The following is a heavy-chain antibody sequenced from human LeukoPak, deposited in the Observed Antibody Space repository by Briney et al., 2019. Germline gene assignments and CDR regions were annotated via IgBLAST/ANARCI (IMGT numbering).Heavy chain of an antibody. J-gene: IGHJ4*01. Sequence: GGSLRLSCAASGFTFISYGMQWVRQAPGKGLVWVPRINNGGSDMSYADSVKGRFTISRDNAKNTLYLQMKSLRAEDTAVYYCARELPREVTLDYWGQGTPVTVSS. CDR3: ARELPREVTLDY. V-gene: IGHV3-74*01. CDR2: INNGGSDM. CDR1: GFTFISYG. D-gene: IGHD2-21*02.